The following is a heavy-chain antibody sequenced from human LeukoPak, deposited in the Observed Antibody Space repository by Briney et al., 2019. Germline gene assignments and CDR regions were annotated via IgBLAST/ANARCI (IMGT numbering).Heavy chain of an antibody. CDR3: ARDLEDIVVVPAAIASFDP. CDR1: GYTFTSYA. Sequence: APVKVSCKASGYTFTSYAMNWVRQAPGQGLEWMGWINTNTGNPTYAQGFTGRFVFSLDTSVSTAYLQISSLKAEDTAVYYCARDLEDIVVVPAAIASFDPWGQGTLVTVSS. CDR2: INTNTGNP. V-gene: IGHV7-4-1*02. D-gene: IGHD2-2*02. J-gene: IGHJ5*02.